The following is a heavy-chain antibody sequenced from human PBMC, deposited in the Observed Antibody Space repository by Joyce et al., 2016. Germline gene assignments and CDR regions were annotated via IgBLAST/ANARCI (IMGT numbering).Heavy chain of an antibody. D-gene: IGHD3-22*01. V-gene: IGHV4-59*01. Sequence: QVQLQESGPGLVKPSETLSLTCTVSGGSITGFYWSWIRQPPGKGLEWIGYIYYSGSTNSNPSLKSRVTISEDTSKNQFSLKLTSVTAADTAVYFCAGEIDYYDSSGYYPGHFFDYWGQGNLVTVSS. CDR1: GGSITGFY. CDR2: IYYSGST. J-gene: IGHJ4*02. CDR3: AGEIDYYDSSGYYPGHFFDY.